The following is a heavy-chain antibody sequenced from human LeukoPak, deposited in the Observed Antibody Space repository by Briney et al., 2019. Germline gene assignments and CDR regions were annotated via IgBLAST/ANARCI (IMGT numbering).Heavy chain of an antibody. CDR3: ARARLSYYYDSSLGY. J-gene: IGHJ4*02. D-gene: IGHD3-22*01. CDR1: GYTFTSYY. Sequence: RAPVKVSCKASGYTFTSYYMHWVRQAPRQGLEWMGIINPIGGSTSYAQKFQGRVTMTRDMSTNTVYMELSSLRSEDTGVYYCARARLSYYYDSSLGYWGQGTLVTVSS. CDR2: INPIGGST. V-gene: IGHV1-46*01.